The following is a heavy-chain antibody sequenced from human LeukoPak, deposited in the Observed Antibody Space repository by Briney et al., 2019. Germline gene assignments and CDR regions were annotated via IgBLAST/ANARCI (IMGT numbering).Heavy chain of an antibody. V-gene: IGHV4-59*01. CDR3: AREGSTRPYYYYYYGMDV. Sequence: PSETLSLTCTVSGGSISSYYWSWIRQPPGKGLEWIGYIYYSGSTNYNPSLKSRVTISVDTSKNQFSLKLSSVTAADTAVYYCAREGSTRPYYYYYYGMDVWGQGTTVTVSS. D-gene: IGHD5-24*01. CDR2: IYYSGST. J-gene: IGHJ6*02. CDR1: GGSISSYY.